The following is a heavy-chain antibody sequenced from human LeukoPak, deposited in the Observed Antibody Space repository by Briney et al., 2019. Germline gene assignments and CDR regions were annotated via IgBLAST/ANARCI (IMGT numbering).Heavy chain of an antibody. Sequence: PGGSLRLSCAASGFTFSSYAMSWVRQAPGKGLEWVSAISGIGGSTYYADSVKGRFTSSRDNSKDTLYLQMNSLRAEDTAVYYCAKGVQYYYDSSGYCLDYWGQGTLVTVSS. J-gene: IGHJ4*02. V-gene: IGHV3-23*01. CDR2: ISGIGGST. CDR1: GFTFSSYA. D-gene: IGHD3-22*01. CDR3: AKGVQYYYDSSGYCLDY.